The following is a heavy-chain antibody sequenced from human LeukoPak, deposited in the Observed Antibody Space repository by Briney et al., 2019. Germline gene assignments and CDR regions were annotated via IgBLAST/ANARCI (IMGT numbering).Heavy chain of an antibody. J-gene: IGHJ6*03. CDR3: ARPPYYYYYMDV. CDR2: INPNSGGT. CDR1: GGTFSSHG. V-gene: IGHV1-2*02. Sequence: ASVKVSCKASGGTFSSHGISWVRQAPGQGLEWMGWINPNSGGTNYAQKFQGRVTMTRDTSISTAYMELSRLRSDDTAVYYCARPPYYYYYMDVWGKGTTVTVSS.